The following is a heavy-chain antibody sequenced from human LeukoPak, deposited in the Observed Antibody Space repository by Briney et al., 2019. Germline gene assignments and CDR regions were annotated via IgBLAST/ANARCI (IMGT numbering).Heavy chain of an antibody. J-gene: IGHJ4*02. CDR2: ICSGGST. D-gene: IGHD3-22*01. Sequence: GGSLRLSCAVSGFTVSSNYMSWVRQAPGKGLEWVSVICSGGSTYYADSVKGRFTISRDNSKNTLSLQMNSLRAEDTAVYYCAGHSSGYYSHIDNWGQGTLVTVSS. V-gene: IGHV3-53*01. CDR1: GFTVSSNY. CDR3: AGHSSGYYSHIDN.